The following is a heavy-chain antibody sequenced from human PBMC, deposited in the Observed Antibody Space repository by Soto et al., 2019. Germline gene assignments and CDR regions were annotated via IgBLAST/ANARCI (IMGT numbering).Heavy chain of an antibody. CDR3: ARDLNNAVAGTVLDY. CDR2: ISSSSSYI. D-gene: IGHD6-19*01. V-gene: IGHV3-21*01. CDR1: GFTFSSYS. J-gene: IGHJ4*02. Sequence: EVQLVESGGGLVKPGGSLRLSCAASGFTFSSYSMNWVRQAPGKGLEWVSSISSSSSYIYYADSVKGRFTISRDNDXSSLYLQMNSLRAEDTAVYYCARDLNNAVAGTVLDYWGQGTLVTVSS.